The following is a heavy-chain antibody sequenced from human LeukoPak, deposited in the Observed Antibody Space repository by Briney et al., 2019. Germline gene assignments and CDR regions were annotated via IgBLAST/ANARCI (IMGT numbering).Heavy chain of an antibody. D-gene: IGHD4-23*01. CDR2: VYYSGST. Sequence: SETLSLTCIVSGASISNSSYYWGWIRQSPGKGLEWIGSVYYSGSTYHNPSLKSRVAMSVDTSKNQFSLKLSSVTAADTAVYYCASLDYGGNYVDDWGRGALVTVSS. J-gene: IGHJ4*02. CDR3: ASLDYGGNYVDD. CDR1: GASISNSSYY. V-gene: IGHV4-39*07.